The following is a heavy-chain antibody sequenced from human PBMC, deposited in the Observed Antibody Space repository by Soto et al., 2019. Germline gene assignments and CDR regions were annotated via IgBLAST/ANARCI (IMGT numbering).Heavy chain of an antibody. CDR2: ISSSGSTI. V-gene: IGHV3-11*01. J-gene: IGHJ5*02. CDR1: GFTFSDYY. Sequence: GGSLRLSCAASGFTFSDYYMSWIRQAPGKGLEWVSYISSSGSTIYYADSVKGRFTISRDNAKNSLYLQMNSLRAEDTAVYYCARDSELRFLEWPIAAWFDPWGQGTLVTVSS. D-gene: IGHD3-3*01. CDR3: ARDSELRFLEWPIAAWFDP.